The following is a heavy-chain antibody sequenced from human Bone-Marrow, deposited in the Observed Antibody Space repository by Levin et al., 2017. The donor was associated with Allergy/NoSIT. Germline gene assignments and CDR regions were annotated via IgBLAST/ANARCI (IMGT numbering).Heavy chain of an antibody. CDR2: ISYDGSNK. CDR3: ARVPAAAYYFDY. D-gene: IGHD2-2*01. J-gene: IGHJ4*02. V-gene: IGHV3-30*04. CDR1: GFTFSSYA. Sequence: GESLKISCAASGFTFSSYAMHWVRQAPGKGLEWVAVISYDGSNKYYADSVKGRFTISRDNSKNTLYLQMNSLRAEDTAVYYCARVPAAAYYFDYWGQGTLVTVSS.